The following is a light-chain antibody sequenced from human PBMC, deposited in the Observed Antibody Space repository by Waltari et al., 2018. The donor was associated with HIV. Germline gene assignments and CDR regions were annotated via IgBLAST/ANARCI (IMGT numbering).Light chain of an antibody. CDR3: SSYTTTTTF. Sequence: QSALTQPASVSGSPGQSIIISCTGTSSYLGGFNSVSWYQQHPGKAPKLMIYDVSNRPSGVSNRFSGSKSGNTASLNISGLQAEDEADYFCSSYTTTTTFFGAGTRLTVL. V-gene: IGLV2-14*03. CDR2: DVS. CDR1: SSYLGGFNS. J-gene: IGLJ2*01.